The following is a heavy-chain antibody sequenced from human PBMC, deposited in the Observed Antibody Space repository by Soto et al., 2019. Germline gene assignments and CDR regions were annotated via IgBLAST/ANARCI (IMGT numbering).Heavy chain of an antibody. D-gene: IGHD6-13*01. Sequence: GGSLRLSCAASGFTFSSYAMHWVRQAPGKGLEWVAVISYDGSNKYYADSVKGRFTISRDNSKNTLYLQMNSLRAEDTAVYYCARGAAAGTSIFDYWGQGTLVTVSS. V-gene: IGHV3-30-3*01. CDR2: ISYDGSNK. CDR3: ARGAAAGTSIFDY. CDR1: GFTFSSYA. J-gene: IGHJ4*02.